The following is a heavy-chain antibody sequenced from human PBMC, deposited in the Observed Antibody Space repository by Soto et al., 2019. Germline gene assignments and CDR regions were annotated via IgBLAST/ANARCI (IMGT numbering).Heavy chain of an antibody. D-gene: IGHD5-18*01. V-gene: IGHV3-21*01. J-gene: IGHJ4*02. Sequence: EVQLVESGGGLVKPGGSLRLSCAASGFTFSSYTMYWVRQAPGQGLEWVSSLSSSSTNIYYADSVKGRFTISRDNAKNSLYLQINSLTAEETAVYYCARRSDSYANDDWGQGTMVTVSS. CDR3: ARRSDSYANDD. CDR2: LSSSSTNI. CDR1: GFTFSSYT.